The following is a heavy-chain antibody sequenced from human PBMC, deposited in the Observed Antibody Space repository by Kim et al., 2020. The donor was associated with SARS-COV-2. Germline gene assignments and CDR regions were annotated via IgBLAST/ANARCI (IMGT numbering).Heavy chain of an antibody. J-gene: IGHJ6*02. CDR3: ARGPLVFRFGESYGGMDV. CDR1: GGTFSSYA. D-gene: IGHD3-10*01. CDR2: IIPIFGTA. Sequence: SVKVSCKASGGTFSSYAISWVRQAPGQGLEWMGGIIPIFGTANYAQKFQGRVTITADESTSTAYMELSSLRSEDTAVYYCARGPLVFRFGESYGGMDVWGQGTTVTVSS. V-gene: IGHV1-69*13.